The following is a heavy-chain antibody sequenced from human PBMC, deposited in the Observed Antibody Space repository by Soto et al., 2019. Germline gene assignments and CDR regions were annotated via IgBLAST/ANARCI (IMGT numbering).Heavy chain of an antibody. CDR1: GFTFSSYA. D-gene: IGHD1-26*01. Sequence: EVQLLESGGGLVQPGGSLRLSCAASGFTFSSYAMRWVRQAPGKGLEWGSAISGSGDSTYYADSVKGRFTISRDNSKNTLYLQMNSLGAEDTAVYYCARRGSGSYYDYWGQGTLVTVSS. CDR2: ISGSGDST. V-gene: IGHV3-23*01. CDR3: ARRGSGSYYDY. J-gene: IGHJ4*02.